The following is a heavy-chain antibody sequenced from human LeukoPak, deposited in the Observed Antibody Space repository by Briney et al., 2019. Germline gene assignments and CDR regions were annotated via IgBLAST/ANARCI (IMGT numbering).Heavy chain of an antibody. CDR3: ARHGELAFDI. Sequence: EWMGIIYPGASDTGYRPSFQGQVTISADKSISTAYLQWSSLKASDTAMYYCARHGELAFDIWGQGTMVTVSS. V-gene: IGHV5-51*01. J-gene: IGHJ3*02. D-gene: IGHD1-7*01. CDR2: IYPGASDT.